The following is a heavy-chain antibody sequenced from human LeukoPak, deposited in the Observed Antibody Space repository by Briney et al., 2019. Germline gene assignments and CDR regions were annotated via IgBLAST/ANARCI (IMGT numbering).Heavy chain of an antibody. J-gene: IGHJ4*02. CDR2: MNPNSGNT. Sequence: ASVKVSCKASGYSFTSYDINWVRQATGQGLEWMGWMNPNSGNTGYAQKFQGRVTMTRSTSISTVYMELSSLRSEDTAVYYCARVQRVTFPPKYYFDYWGQGTLVTVSS. CDR1: GYSFTSYD. D-gene: IGHD3-10*01. V-gene: IGHV1-8*01. CDR3: ARVQRVTFPPKYYFDY.